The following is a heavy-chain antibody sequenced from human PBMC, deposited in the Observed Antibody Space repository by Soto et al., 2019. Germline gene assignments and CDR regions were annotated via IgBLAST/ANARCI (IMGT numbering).Heavy chain of an antibody. J-gene: IGHJ4*02. Sequence: QVQLVQSGAEVKRPGSSVKVSCKASGDTFNFYSINWVRQAPGLGLEWMGRVNPIVSMSNYAQKFKGRVTMTAEKTTSEAYMELSSLRSEDTAIYYCASSYGSGYRAFDYWGQGALVTVSS. V-gene: IGHV1-69*02. D-gene: IGHD3-10*01. CDR3: ASSYGSGYRAFDY. CDR1: GDTFNFYS. CDR2: VNPIVSMS.